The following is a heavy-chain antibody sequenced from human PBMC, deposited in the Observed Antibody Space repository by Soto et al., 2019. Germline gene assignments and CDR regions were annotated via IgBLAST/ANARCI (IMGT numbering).Heavy chain of an antibody. V-gene: IGHV4-61*01. J-gene: IGHJ5*02. CDR2: IYYSGST. D-gene: IGHD6-13*01. CDR1: GGSVSSGSYY. Sequence: SETLSLTCTVSGGSVSSGSYYWSWIRQPPGKGLEWIGYIYYSGSTNYNPSLKSRVTISVDTSKNQFSLKLSSVTAADTAVYYCARARYSSSWYFPRFDPWGQGTLVTVSS. CDR3: ARARYSSSWYFPRFDP.